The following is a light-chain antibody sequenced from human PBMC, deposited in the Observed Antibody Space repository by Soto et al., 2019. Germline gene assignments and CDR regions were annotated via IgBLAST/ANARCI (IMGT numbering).Light chain of an antibody. CDR3: QQYNSYST. CDR2: KAS. CDR1: QSISTW. Sequence: QMTQSPSTPSASVGDTATITCRASQSISTWLAWYQQKPGKAPKLLIYKASTLESGVPSRFSGSGSGTEFTLTISSLQPDDFATYYCQQYNSYSTFGQGTKVEIK. J-gene: IGKJ1*01. V-gene: IGKV1-5*03.